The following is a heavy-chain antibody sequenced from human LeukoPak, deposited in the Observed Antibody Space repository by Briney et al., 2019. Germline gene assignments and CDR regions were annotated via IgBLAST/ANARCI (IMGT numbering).Heavy chain of an antibody. J-gene: IGHJ4*02. CDR1: EFTFSSYE. CDR3: ARVPRSTRIPIFR. CDR2: ISSSGDTI. D-gene: IGHD3-3*01. V-gene: IGHV3-48*03. Sequence: QPGGSLRLSCAASEFTFSSYEMNWVRQAPGKGLEWVSYISSSGDTIYYADSVKGRFIISRDNAKNSLYLQMNSLRAEDTAVYYCARVPRSTRIPIFRWGQGTLVTVSS.